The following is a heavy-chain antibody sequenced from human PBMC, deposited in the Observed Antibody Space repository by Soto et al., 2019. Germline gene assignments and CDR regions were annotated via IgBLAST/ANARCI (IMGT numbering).Heavy chain of an antibody. CDR3: TRDYYGPDY. Sequence: PGGSLRLSCAASGLTFSSYAMHWVRQAPGKGLEWVAFVSYDGSDKNYADSVKGRFTISRDSSKNTLSLQMSSLRVEDTAVYYCTRDYYGPDYWGQGTLVTVSS. V-gene: IGHV3-33*01. J-gene: IGHJ4*02. CDR1: GLTFSSYA. D-gene: IGHD1-26*01. CDR2: VSYDGSDK.